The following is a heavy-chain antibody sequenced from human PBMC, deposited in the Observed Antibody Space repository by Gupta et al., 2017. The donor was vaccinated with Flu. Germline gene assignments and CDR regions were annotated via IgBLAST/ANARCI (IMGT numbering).Heavy chain of an antibody. V-gene: IGHV3-7*01. CDR2: IKEDGSET. J-gene: IGHJ6*02. CDR1: RFPFNTYW. CDR3: TRDRKPTKRNDYYGVDV. Sequence: EVQLVESGGGLVQPGGSLRLSCAASRFPFNTYWMSWVRRAQGKGLEWVANIKEDGSETNYVDSVKGRFTISRDNAKNSRYLQLNSLRAEDTAVYYCTRDRKPTKRNDYYGVDVWGQGTTVTVSS.